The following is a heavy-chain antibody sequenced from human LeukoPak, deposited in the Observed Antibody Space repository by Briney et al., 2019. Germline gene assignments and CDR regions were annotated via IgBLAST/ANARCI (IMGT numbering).Heavy chain of an antibody. CDR1: GFTISNYW. J-gene: IGHJ4*02. CDR3: ATLLPGV. CDR2: INSDGSIA. Sequence: QPGGSLRLSCAASGFTISNYWMHWVRQAPGKGLVWVSRINSDGSIATYADSVKGRFTISRDNAKNTMYLQMNSLRDEDTAVYYCATLLPGVWGQGTLVTVSS. V-gene: IGHV3-74*01. D-gene: IGHD1-26*01.